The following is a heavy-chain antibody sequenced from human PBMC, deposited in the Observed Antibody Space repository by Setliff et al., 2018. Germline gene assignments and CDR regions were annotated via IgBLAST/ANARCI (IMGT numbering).Heavy chain of an antibody. D-gene: IGHD1-26*01. CDR3: ARHSGRYYVPGTFDS. Sequence: ASVKVSCKASGYTFKTYGFTWVRQAPGQGLEWMGWISPYNGNTNSAQKFQGRVTMTTDTSTATAYMELRGLRSDDTAIYFCARHSGRYYVPGTFDSWGQGTLVTVSS. CDR1: GYTFKTYG. J-gene: IGHJ4*02. V-gene: IGHV1-18*01. CDR2: ISPYNGNT.